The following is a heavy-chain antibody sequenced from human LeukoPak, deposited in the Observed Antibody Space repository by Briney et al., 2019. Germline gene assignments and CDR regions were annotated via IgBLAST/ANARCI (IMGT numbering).Heavy chain of an antibody. CDR2: INPNSGGT. J-gene: IGHJ5*02. CDR1: GYTFTGYY. D-gene: IGHD5-18*01. V-gene: IGHV1-2*02. Sequence: GASVKVSCKASGYTFTGYYMHWVRQAPGQGLEWMGWINPNSGGTNYAQKFQGRVTMTEDTSTDTAYMELSSLRSEDTAVYYCATWGGYSYGNRWFDPWGQGTLVTVSS. CDR3: ATWGGYSYGNRWFDP.